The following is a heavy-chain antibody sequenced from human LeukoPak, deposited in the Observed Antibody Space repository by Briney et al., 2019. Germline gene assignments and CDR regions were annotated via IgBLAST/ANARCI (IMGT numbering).Heavy chain of an antibody. CDR3: ARGGIAAAGFYFYYYMDV. CDR1: GYTFTSYD. D-gene: IGHD6-13*01. J-gene: IGHJ6*03. V-gene: IGHV1-8*01. CDR2: MNPNSGNT. Sequence: ASVKVSCKASGYTFTSYDINWVRQATGQGLEWMGWMNPNSGNTGYAQKFQGRVTMTRDTSISTAYMELSRLRSDDTAVYSCARGGIAAAGFYFYYYMDVWGKGTTVTISS.